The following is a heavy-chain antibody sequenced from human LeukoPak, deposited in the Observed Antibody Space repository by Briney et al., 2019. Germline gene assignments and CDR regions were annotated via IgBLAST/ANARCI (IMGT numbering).Heavy chain of an antibody. Sequence: ASVKVSCKASGYTFTGYYMHWVRQAPGQGLEWMGWINPNSGGTNYAQKFQGRVTITRDTSISTAYMELSRLRSDDTAVYYCARAYDFWSGSHAFDIWGQGTMVTVSS. CDR2: INPNSGGT. CDR3: ARAYDFWSGSHAFDI. CDR1: GYTFTGYY. D-gene: IGHD3-3*01. V-gene: IGHV1-2*02. J-gene: IGHJ3*02.